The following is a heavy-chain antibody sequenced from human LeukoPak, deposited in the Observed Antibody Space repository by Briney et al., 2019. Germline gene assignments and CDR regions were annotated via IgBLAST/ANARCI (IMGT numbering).Heavy chain of an antibody. CDR1: GFTFSSYA. CDR3: ARAPSVVVAATGDY. J-gene: IGHJ4*02. V-gene: IGHV3-23*01. Sequence: GGSLRLSCAASGFTFSSYAMSWVRQAPGKGLEWVSAISGSGGSTYYADSVKGRFTISRDNSKNTLYLQMNSLRAEDTAVYYCARAPSVVVAATGDYWGQGTLVTVSS. CDR2: ISGSGGST. D-gene: IGHD2-15*01.